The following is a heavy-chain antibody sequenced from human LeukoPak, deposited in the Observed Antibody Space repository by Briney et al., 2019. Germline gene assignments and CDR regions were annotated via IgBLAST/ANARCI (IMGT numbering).Heavy chain of an antibody. CDR1: GYTFTGYY. V-gene: IGHV1-2*02. D-gene: IGHD3-16*01. CDR3: ARDESGGYYFDY. Sequence: WASVKVSCKASGYTFTGYYMHWVRQAPGQGLEWMGLINPNSGGTNYAQKFQGRVTMTRDTSISTAYMELSRLRSEDTAVYYCARDESGGYYFDYWGQGTLVTVSS. J-gene: IGHJ4*02. CDR2: INPNSGGT.